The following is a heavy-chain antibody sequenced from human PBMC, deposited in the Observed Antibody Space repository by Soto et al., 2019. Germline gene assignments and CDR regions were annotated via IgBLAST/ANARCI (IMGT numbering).Heavy chain of an antibody. CDR3: ARTIFGVVIHRTFDY. D-gene: IGHD3-3*02. CDR2: MNPNSGNT. CDR1: GYTFSTHD. Sequence: GASVKVSCKASGYTFSTHDINWVRQATGQGLEWMGWMNPNSGNTDYAQKFQGRVTMTRNTSMSTAYMELSSLRSDDTAVYYCARTIFGVVIHRTFDYWGQGTLVTVSS. V-gene: IGHV1-8*01. J-gene: IGHJ4*02.